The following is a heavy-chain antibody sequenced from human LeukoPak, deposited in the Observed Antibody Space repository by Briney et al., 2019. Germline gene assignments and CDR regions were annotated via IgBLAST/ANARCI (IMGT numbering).Heavy chain of an antibody. CDR2: IYNGGHT. V-gene: IGHV3-53*01. Sequence: GGSLRLFCIASGFTVSSNYMTWVRQAPGKGLQWVSIIYNGGHTYYADSVKGRFTISRNNSKNTVYLQMHSLRAEDTAVYFCARARSLSGRPPNHFDYWGQGTLVTVSS. J-gene: IGHJ4*02. CDR3: ARARSLSGRPPNHFDY. CDR1: GFTVSSNY.